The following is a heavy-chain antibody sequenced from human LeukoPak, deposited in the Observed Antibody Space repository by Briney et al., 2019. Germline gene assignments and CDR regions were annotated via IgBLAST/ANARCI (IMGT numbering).Heavy chain of an antibody. D-gene: IGHD6-19*01. V-gene: IGHV4-39*01. J-gene: IGHJ4*02. Sequence: SETLSLTCTVTRGSISSSSYYWGWIRQPPGKGLEWIGSIYYSGSTYYNPSLKSRVTISVDTSKNQFSLKLSSVTAADTAVYYCARSRGWTEYWGQGTLVTVSS. CDR2: IYYSGST. CDR3: ARSRGWTEY. CDR1: RGSISSSSYY.